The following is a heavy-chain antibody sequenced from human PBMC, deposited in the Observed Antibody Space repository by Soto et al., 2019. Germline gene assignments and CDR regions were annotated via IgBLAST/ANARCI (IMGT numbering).Heavy chain of an antibody. CDR2: ISSSSSTI. Sequence: EVQLVESGGGLVQPGGSLRLSCAASGFTFSSYSMNWVRQAPGKGLEWVSYISSSSSTIYYADSVKGRFTISRDNAKNSLYQKMNSLRDEDTAVYYCAREGGNLNWFDPWGQGTLVTVSS. D-gene: IGHD1-26*01. V-gene: IGHV3-48*02. J-gene: IGHJ5*02. CDR1: GFTFSSYS. CDR3: AREGGNLNWFDP.